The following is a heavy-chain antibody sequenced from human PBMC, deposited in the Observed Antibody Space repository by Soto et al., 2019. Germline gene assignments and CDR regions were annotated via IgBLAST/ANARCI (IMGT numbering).Heavy chain of an antibody. CDR1: GYTFTSYA. CDR3: ARGGRGELLSY. D-gene: IGHD3-10*01. J-gene: IGHJ4*02. Sequence: QVQLVQSGAEVKKPGASVKVSCTASGYTFTSYAMHWVRQAPGQRLEWMGWINAGNGNTKYSQKFQGRVTITRDTSESTAYMELSSLRSEDTAVYYCARGGRGELLSYWGQGTLVTVSS. V-gene: IGHV1-3*01. CDR2: INAGNGNT.